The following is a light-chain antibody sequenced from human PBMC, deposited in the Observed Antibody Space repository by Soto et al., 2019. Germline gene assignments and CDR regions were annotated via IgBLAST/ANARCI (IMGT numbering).Light chain of an antibody. CDR3: HQYNNWPPYT. CDR1: QSVSSN. CDR2: GAS. Sequence: EIVMTQSPATLSLSPGERATLSCRASQSVSSNLAWYQQKPGQAPRLLIYGASTRATGIPARFSGSGSGTEFTLTISSLQSEDFATYYCHQYNNWPPYTFGQGTKLEIK. V-gene: IGKV3-15*01. J-gene: IGKJ2*01.